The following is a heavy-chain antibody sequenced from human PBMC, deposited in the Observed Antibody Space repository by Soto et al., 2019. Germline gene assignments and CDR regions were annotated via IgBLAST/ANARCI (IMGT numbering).Heavy chain of an antibody. CDR2: MNPNSGNT. D-gene: IGHD2-21*02. CDR1: GYTFTIYD. V-gene: IGHV1-8*01. CDR3: ARARRIVVVTAESPYFQH. J-gene: IGHJ1*01. Sequence: GASVKVSCKASGYTFTIYDINCVLQSTLQWLDWMGWMNPNSGNTGYAQKFQGRVTMTRNTSISTAYMELSSLRSEDTAVYYCARARRIVVVTAESPYFQHWGQGTLVTVSS.